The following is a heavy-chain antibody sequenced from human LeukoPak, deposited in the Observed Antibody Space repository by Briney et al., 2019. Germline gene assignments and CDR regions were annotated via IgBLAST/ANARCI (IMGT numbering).Heavy chain of an antibody. CDR2: IKQDGSEK. D-gene: IGHD5-18*01. J-gene: IGHJ4*02. Sequence: GGSLRLSCAASGFTFSSYWLTWVRQAPGKGLEWGANIKQDGSEKHYVDSVKGRFTISRDNAKNSLYLQMNSLRAEDTAVYYCARDKGGYSYGYDYWGQGTLVTVSS. V-gene: IGHV3-7*01. CDR3: ARDKGGYSYGYDY. CDR1: GFTFSSYW.